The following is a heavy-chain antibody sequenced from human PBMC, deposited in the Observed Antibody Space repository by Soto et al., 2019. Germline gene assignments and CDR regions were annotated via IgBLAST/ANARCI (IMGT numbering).Heavy chain of an antibody. Sequence: GGSLRLSCAASGFTFSSYAMSWVRQAPGKGLEWVSAISCSGGSTYYADSVKGRFTISRDNSKNTLYLQMNSLRAEDTAVYYCAKDRQYYYDSSGYLDYWGQGTLVTVSS. D-gene: IGHD3-22*01. J-gene: IGHJ4*02. CDR3: AKDRQYYYDSSGYLDY. CDR1: GFTFSSYA. V-gene: IGHV3-23*01. CDR2: ISCSGGST.